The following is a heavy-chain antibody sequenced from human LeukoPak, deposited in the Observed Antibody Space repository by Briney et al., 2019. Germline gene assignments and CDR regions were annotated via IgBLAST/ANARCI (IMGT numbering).Heavy chain of an antibody. Sequence: SVKVSCKASGVTFNDYALNWVRQAPGQGLEWMGVFIPILGTANSTQKFRDRVTITADISTNTAYMELNSLRSEDTAVYYCARDESSGWYAPDYWGQGTLVTVSS. CDR1: GVTFNDYA. D-gene: IGHD6-19*01. CDR2: FIPILGTA. V-gene: IGHV1-69*10. J-gene: IGHJ4*02. CDR3: ARDESSGWYAPDY.